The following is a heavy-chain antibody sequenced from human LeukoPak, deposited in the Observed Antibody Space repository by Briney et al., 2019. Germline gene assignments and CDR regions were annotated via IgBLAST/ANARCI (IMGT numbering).Heavy chain of an antibody. V-gene: IGHV1-18*01. D-gene: IGHD1-1*01. CDR2: ISAYNGNT. CDR3: ARIRGTYYYYMDV. J-gene: IGHJ6*03. CDR1: GYTFTSYA. Sequence: ASVKVSCKASGYTFTSYAMHWVRQAPGQRLEWMGWISAYNGNTNYAQKLQGRVTMTTDTSTSTAYMELRSLRSDDTAVYYCARIRGTYYYYMDVWGKGTTVTISS.